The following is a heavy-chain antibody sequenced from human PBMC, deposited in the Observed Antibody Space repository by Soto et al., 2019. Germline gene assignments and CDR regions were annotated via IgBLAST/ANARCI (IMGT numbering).Heavy chain of an antibody. CDR1: VFTFSSYD. J-gene: IGHJ4*02. Sequence: EVQLLESGGGLVQTGGSLRLSCAASVFTFSSYDMHWVRQATGKGLEWVSAIGTAGDTYYPGSVKGRFTISRENAKHSLYLQMNSLRAEDTAVYYCARDGGTTGTSSFDYWGQGPLVTVSS. CDR3: ARDGGTTGTSSFDY. D-gene: IGHD1-1*01. V-gene: IGHV3-13*01. CDR2: IGTAGDT.